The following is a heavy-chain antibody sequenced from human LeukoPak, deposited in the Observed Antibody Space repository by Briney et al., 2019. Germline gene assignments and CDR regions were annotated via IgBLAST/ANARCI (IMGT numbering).Heavy chain of an antibody. Sequence: GGSLRLSCAASGFTFSSYWMSWVRQAPGKGLEWVANIKQDGTEKYYVDSVKGRFTISRDNAKNSLYLQMNSLRAEDTAVYYCARDSEWGLLRSDYWGQGTLVTVSS. J-gene: IGHJ4*02. D-gene: IGHD1-26*01. CDR2: IKQDGTEK. V-gene: IGHV3-7*05. CDR1: GFTFSSYW. CDR3: ARDSEWGLLRSDY.